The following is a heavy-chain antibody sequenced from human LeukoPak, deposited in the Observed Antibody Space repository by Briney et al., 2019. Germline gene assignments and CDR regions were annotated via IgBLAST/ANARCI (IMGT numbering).Heavy chain of an antibody. CDR1: GYTFTGYY. Sequence: ASVKVSCKASGYTFTGYYMHWVRQAPGQGLEWMGWINPNSGGTNYAQKFQGRVTMTRDTSISTAYMELSRLRSDDTAVYYCARSATVTHVTGHYYYYMDVWGKGTTVTVSS. J-gene: IGHJ6*03. CDR3: ARSATVTHVTGHYYYYMDV. CDR2: INPNSGGT. V-gene: IGHV1-2*02. D-gene: IGHD4-17*01.